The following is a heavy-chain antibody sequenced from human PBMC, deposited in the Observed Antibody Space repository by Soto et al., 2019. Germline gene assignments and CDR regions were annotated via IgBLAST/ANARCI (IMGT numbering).Heavy chain of an antibody. D-gene: IGHD6-6*01. CDR1: GFTFSSYS. V-gene: IGHV3-21*01. J-gene: IGHJ4*02. CDR2: ISSSSSYI. Sequence: EVQLVESGGGLVKPGGSLRLSCAASGFTFSSYSMNWVRQAPGKGLEWVSSISSSSSYIYYADSVKGRFTISRDNAKNALYLQMNSLRAEDTAVDYCARVGGQLVPGVDYWGQGTLVTVSS. CDR3: ARVGGQLVPGVDY.